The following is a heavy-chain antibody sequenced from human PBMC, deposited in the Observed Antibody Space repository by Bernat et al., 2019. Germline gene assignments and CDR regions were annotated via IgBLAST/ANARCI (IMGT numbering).Heavy chain of an antibody. J-gene: IGHJ4*02. D-gene: IGHD3-9*01. CDR1: GFTFSFYG. CDR2: ISHDGSKR. CDR3: AKDLGLRYFDWTLDS. Sequence: QVQLVESGGGVVQPGTSLRLSCAASGFTFSFYGMHWVRQAPGKGLEWMAVISHDGSKRYHTDSVKGRFIISRDNSKNSLYLQMNSLRTEDTAVYYCAKDLGLRYFDWTLDSWGQGTLVTVSS. V-gene: IGHV3-30*18.